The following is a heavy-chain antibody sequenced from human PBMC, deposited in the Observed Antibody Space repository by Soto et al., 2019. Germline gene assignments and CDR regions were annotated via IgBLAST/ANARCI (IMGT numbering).Heavy chain of an antibody. Sequence: QVQLVQSGAEVKKPGASVKLSCKASGYTFTSHYMHWVRQAPGQGLEWMAIINPSGGSTNYAQKFQGRVTVTSDTSTSTVYMEVSSLTPQDTAVYYCARDLYSSSFWGHGTLVTVSS. J-gene: IGHJ4*01. CDR2: INPSGGST. V-gene: IGHV1-46*01. CDR3: ARDLYSSSF. CDR1: GYTFTSHY. D-gene: IGHD6-19*01.